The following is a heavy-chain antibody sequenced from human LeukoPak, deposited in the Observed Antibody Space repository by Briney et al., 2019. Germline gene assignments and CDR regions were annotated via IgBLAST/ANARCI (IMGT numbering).Heavy chain of an antibody. V-gene: IGHV3-30*18. CDR1: GGTFSRYG. D-gene: IGHD6-13*01. CDR3: AKLLATAGIGEDYYYFYGVDV. CDR2: MSHDGNHE. J-gene: IGHJ6*04. Sequence: GGSLRLSCAASGGTFSRYGMHWVRQAPGQGLEWVAVMSHDGNHEYYADSVKGRFTISRDNSKSTLFLQMNSLRVEDTAIYYCAKLLATAGIGEDYYYFYGVDVWGKGTTVTVSS.